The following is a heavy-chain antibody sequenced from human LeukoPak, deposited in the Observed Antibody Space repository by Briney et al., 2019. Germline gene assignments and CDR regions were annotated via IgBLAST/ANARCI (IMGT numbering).Heavy chain of an antibody. Sequence: GGSLRLSCTASGFTFGDNAMSWVRQAPGKGLEWVGFIRSKAYGGTTEYAASVKGRFTISRDDSKSIAYLQMNSLKTEDTAVYYCTSPFYGSGSYSYYYYYYMDVWGKGTTVTVSS. J-gene: IGHJ6*03. CDR2: IRSKAYGGTT. CDR3: TSPFYGSGSYSYYYYYYMDV. CDR1: GFTFGDNA. V-gene: IGHV3-49*04. D-gene: IGHD3-10*01.